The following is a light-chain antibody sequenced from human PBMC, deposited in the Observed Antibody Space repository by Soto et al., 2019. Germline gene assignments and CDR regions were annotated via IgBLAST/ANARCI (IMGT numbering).Light chain of an antibody. CDR3: SSYTSTSSLYV. V-gene: IGLV2-14*01. CDR1: SGDIGGYNY. CDR2: EVT. Sequence: QSALTQPASVSGSPGQSITISCTGGSGDIGGYNYVSWFQQHPGKAPKLMIYEVTNRPSGVSNRFSGSKSGSTASLTISGLQAEDEADYYCSSYTSTSSLYVFXTGTKVTVL. J-gene: IGLJ1*01.